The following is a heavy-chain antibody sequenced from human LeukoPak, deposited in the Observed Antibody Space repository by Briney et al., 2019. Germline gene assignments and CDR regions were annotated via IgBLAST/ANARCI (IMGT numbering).Heavy chain of an antibody. Sequence: SETLSLTCAVYGGSFSGYYWSWIRQPPGKGLEWIGEINDSESTNYNPSLKSRVTISVDTSKNQFSLKLSSVTAADTAIYYCARETAAAGSFIAINDYWGQGTLVTVSS. CDR1: GGSFSGYY. CDR3: ARETAAAGSFIAINDY. V-gene: IGHV4-34*01. D-gene: IGHD6-13*01. J-gene: IGHJ4*02. CDR2: INDSEST.